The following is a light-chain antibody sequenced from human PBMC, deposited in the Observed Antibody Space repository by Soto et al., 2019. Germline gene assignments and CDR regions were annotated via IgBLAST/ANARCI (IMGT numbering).Light chain of an antibody. CDR2: KAS. CDR1: QSISSW. CDR3: QQYNSYSYT. J-gene: IGKJ2*01. V-gene: IGKV1-5*03. Sequence: DIPMTQSPSTLSASVGDRVTITCRASQSISSWLAWYQQKPGKAPKLLIYKASSLESGVPSRFSGSGSGTEFNLTISSLQPDDFATYYCQQYNSYSYTFGQGTKLEIK.